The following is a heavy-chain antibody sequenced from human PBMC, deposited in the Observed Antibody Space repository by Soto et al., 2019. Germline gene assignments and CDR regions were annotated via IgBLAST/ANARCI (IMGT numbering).Heavy chain of an antibody. Sequence: EVQLLESGGGLVQPGGSLRLSCVASRFTFNNYAVNWVRQAPGKGLEWVSGISGNAGSTYYADSVRGRFTIPRDNSKNTLYLQMNSLRAEDTAVYYCARDSALIVFFDSWGQGTLVTVSS. V-gene: IGHV3-23*01. CDR2: ISGNAGST. CDR3: ARDSALIVFFDS. J-gene: IGHJ4*02. CDR1: RFTFNNYA. D-gene: IGHD2-8*01.